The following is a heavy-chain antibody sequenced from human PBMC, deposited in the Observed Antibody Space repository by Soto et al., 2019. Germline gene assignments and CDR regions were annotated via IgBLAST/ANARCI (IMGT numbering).Heavy chain of an antibody. Sequence: GESLKISCKGSGYSFTSYWIGWVRQMPGKGLEWMGIIYPGDSDTRYSPSFQGHVTISADKSISTAYLQWSSLKASDTAMYYCARRYLDYPNWFDPWGQGTLVTVSS. CDR3: ARRYLDYPNWFDP. D-gene: IGHD3-9*01. J-gene: IGHJ5*02. CDR1: GYSFTSYW. CDR2: IYPGDSDT. V-gene: IGHV5-51*01.